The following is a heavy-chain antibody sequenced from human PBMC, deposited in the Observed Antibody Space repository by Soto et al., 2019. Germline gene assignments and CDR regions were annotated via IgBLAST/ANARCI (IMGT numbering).Heavy chain of an antibody. J-gene: IGHJ4*02. Sequence: PSETLSLTCTVSGGSISGYYWSWIRQPPGKRLEWIGYIDYYGSTNYNPSLKSRVTISVDTSKNQFSLNLSSVTAADTAVYYCARGDSYDTSGYYDYWGRGTLVTVSS. CDR1: GGSISGYY. V-gene: IGHV4-59*01. CDR2: IDYYGST. D-gene: IGHD3-22*01. CDR3: ARGDSYDTSGYYDY.